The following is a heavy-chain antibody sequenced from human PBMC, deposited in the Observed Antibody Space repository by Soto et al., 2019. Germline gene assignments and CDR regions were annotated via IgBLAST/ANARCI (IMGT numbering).Heavy chain of an antibody. CDR2: IYWDDDK. J-gene: IGHJ4*02. V-gene: IGHV2-5*02. CDR1: GFSLTTSGVG. CDR3: AHRVLRAVFGLVTTTAIYFDF. Sequence: QITLNESGPTVVKPTETLTLTCTFSGFSLTTSGVGVGWVRQSPGKAPEWLAFIYWDDDKRSSTSLKSRLTTTKDTSKNQVVLTMANLDPADTATYYCAHRVLRAVFGLVTTTAIYFDFWGQGTPVVVSS. D-gene: IGHD3-3*01.